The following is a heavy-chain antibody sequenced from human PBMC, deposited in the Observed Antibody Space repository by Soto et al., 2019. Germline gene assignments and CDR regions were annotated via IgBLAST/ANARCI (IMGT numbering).Heavy chain of an antibody. Sequence: SVKVYCKAAGGAFSSYAISWVRQAPGQGLEWMGEIIPIFGTANYAQKFQGRVTITADASTSTAYMELSSLRSEDTAVYYCARDRGPSSGYYFSPYYFDYWGQGTLVTVSS. CDR3: ARDRGPSSGYYFSPYYFDY. V-gene: IGHV1-69*13. J-gene: IGHJ4*02. CDR2: IIPIFGTA. D-gene: IGHD3-22*01. CDR1: GGAFSSYA.